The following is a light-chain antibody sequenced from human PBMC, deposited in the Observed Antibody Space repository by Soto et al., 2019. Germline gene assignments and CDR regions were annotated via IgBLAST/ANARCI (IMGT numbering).Light chain of an antibody. CDR1: QSISNY. V-gene: IGKV1-39*01. J-gene: IGKJ4*01. CDR3: QQSYSPPPT. CDR2: AAS. Sequence: DIQMTQSPPSLSASVGDRVTITCRASQSISNYLNWYQQKPGKAPKLLIYAASSLQSGVPSRFSGSGSGTDFTLTISSLQPEDFATYHCQQSYSPPPTFGGGTKVEIK.